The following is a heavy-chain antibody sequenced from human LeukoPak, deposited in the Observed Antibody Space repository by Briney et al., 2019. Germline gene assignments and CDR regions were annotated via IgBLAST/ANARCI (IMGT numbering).Heavy chain of an antibody. D-gene: IGHD2-2*01. CDR2: IYYSGST. Sequence: SETLSLTCTVSGGSISSYYWSWIRQPRGKGLEWIGYIYYSGSTNYNPSLKSRVTISVDTSKNQFSLKLSSVTTADTAVYYCARDRGSTAFDIWGQGTMVTVSS. V-gene: IGHV4-59*01. J-gene: IGHJ3*02. CDR3: ARDRGSTAFDI. CDR1: GGSISSYY.